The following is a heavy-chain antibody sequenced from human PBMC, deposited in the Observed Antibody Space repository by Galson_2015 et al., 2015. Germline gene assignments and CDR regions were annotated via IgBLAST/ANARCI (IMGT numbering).Heavy chain of an antibody. Sequence: SVKVSCKGSGGPFNSYSFSWLRQAPGQGLEWMGGIIPASGTTKYAPKFLGRLTLSADTATHTIYMHLSSLTSEDTALYFCARPAHYSAWDHYYLGVWGTGTTVTVSS. CDR1: GGPFNSYS. V-gene: IGHV1-69*06. J-gene: IGHJ6*03. D-gene: IGHD1-26*01. CDR3: ARPAHYSAWDHYYLGV. CDR2: IIPASGTT.